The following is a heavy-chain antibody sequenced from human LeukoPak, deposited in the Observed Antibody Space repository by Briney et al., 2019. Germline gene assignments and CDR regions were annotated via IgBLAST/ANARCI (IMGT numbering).Heavy chain of an antibody. Sequence: ASAKISCKASGYTFTTYSLHRGRQDRGQRLEGMGWITPSGGTNYPQKFQGRVAITWDTSITTAYMDLSRLTSDDTAVYYCARDRTISHTVAIGDAFDIWGQGTMVTVSS. J-gene: IGHJ3*02. V-gene: IGHV1-2*02. CDR2: ITPSGGT. CDR3: ARDRTISHTVAIGDAFDI. D-gene: IGHD4-17*01. CDR1: GYTFTTYS.